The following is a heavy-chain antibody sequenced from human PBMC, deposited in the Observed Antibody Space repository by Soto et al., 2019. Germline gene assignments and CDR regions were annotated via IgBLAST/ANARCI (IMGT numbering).Heavy chain of an antibody. D-gene: IGHD3-10*01. J-gene: IGHJ6*02. Sequence: GGSLRLSCAASGFTFSSYGTHWVRQAPGKGLEWVAVISYDGSNKYYADSVKGRFTISRDNSKNTLYLQMNSLRAEDTAVYYCAKFDAQSMVRGVINMDYYYGMDVWGQGTTVTVSS. V-gene: IGHV3-30*18. CDR1: GFTFSSYG. CDR2: ISYDGSNK. CDR3: AKFDAQSMVRGVINMDYYYGMDV.